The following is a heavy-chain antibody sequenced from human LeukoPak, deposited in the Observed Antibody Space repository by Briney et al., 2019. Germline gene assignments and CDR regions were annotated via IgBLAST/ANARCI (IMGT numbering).Heavy chain of an antibody. J-gene: IGHJ4*02. D-gene: IGHD2-2*01. CDR3: ARDLLPAALYFDY. V-gene: IGHV1-69*13. Sequence: ASVKVSCKASGGTFSSYAISWVRQAPGQGLEWMGGIIPIFGTANCAQKFQGRVTITADESTSTAYMELSSLRSEDTAVYYCARDLLPAALYFDYWGQGTLVTVSS. CDR1: GGTFSSYA. CDR2: IIPIFGTA.